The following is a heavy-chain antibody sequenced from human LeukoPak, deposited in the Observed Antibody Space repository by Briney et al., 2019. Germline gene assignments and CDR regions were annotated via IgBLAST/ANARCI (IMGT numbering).Heavy chain of an antibody. J-gene: IGHJ4*02. Sequence: ASVKVSCKASGYTFTSYDINWVRQATGQGLEWMGWMNPNSGNTGYAQKFQGRVTMTRNTSISTAYVELSSLRSEDTAVYYCARYYDSSGYDFDYWGQGTLVTVSS. CDR2: MNPNSGNT. D-gene: IGHD3-22*01. CDR1: GYTFTSYD. V-gene: IGHV1-8*01. CDR3: ARYYDSSGYDFDY.